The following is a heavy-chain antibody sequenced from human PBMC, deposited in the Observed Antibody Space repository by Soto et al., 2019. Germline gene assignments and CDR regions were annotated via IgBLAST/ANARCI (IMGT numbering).Heavy chain of an antibody. D-gene: IGHD2-15*01. J-gene: IGHJ3*02. V-gene: IGHV3-23*01. CDR1: GFTFSSYA. Sequence: EVQLLESGGGLVQPGGSLRLSCAASGFTFSSYAMSWVRQAPGKGLEWVSAISGSGGSIYYADSVKGRFTISRDNSKNTLYLQMNSLRAEDTAVYYCAKDRARYCSGGSCRDAFDIWGQGTMVTVSS. CDR2: ISGSGGSI. CDR3: AKDRARYCSGGSCRDAFDI.